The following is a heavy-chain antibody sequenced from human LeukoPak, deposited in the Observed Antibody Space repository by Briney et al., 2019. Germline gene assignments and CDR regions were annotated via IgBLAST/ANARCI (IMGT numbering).Heavy chain of an antibody. CDR1: GFTFSSYA. CDR3: ARDSSWSPRIVVVPAAKSVGGYFQH. V-gene: IGHV3-30*04. J-gene: IGHJ1*01. CDR2: ISYDGSNK. Sequence: GRSLRLSCAASGFTFSSYAMHWVRQAPGKGLEWVAVISYDGSNKYYADSVKGRFTISRDNSKNTLYLQMNSQRAEDTAVYYCARDSSWSPRIVVVPAAKSVGGYFQHWGQGTLVTVSS. D-gene: IGHD2-2*01.